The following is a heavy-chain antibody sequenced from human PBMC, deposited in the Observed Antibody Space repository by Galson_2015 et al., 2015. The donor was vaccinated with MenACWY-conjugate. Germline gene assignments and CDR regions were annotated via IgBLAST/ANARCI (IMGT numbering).Heavy chain of an antibody. Sequence: QSGAEVKKPGESLKISCKGSGYFFTSYWIGWVRQLPGKGLEWMGLIYPGDCYTSYSSSFQGHVTISADKSISTAYLQWRSLKASDTAMYYCASTLASAGTGYGMDVWGQGTTVTVSS. CDR2: IYPGDCYT. V-gene: IGHV5-51*01. J-gene: IGHJ6*02. CDR3: ASTLASAGTGYGMDV. CDR1: GYFFTSYW. D-gene: IGHD6-13*01.